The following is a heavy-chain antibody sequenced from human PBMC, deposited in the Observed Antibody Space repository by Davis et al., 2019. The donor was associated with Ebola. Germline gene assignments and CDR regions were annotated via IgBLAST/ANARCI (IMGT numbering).Heavy chain of an antibody. CDR3: AKASGGIGGSVDY. V-gene: IGHV3-23*01. D-gene: IGHD1-26*01. J-gene: IGHJ4*02. CDR2: ISGNGGST. CDR1: GFTISSYW. Sequence: GESLKISCAASGFTISSYWMSWVRQAPGKGLEWVSTISGNGGSTYSADSVKGRFIISRDNSKNTLYLQVNSLRAEDTAVYYCAKASGGIGGSVDYWGQGALVTVSS.